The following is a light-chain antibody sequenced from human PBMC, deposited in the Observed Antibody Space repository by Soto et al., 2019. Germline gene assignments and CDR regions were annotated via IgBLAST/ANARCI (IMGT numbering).Light chain of an antibody. CDR3: CSYTSSSSVV. CDR1: SSDVGGYNY. V-gene: IGLV2-11*01. Sequence: QSALTQPRSVSGSPGQSVTISCTGTSSDVGGYNYVSWYQQHPGKAPKLMIYGVTKRPSGVPDRFSGSKSGNTASLTISGLQAEDEADYYCCSYTSSSSVVFGGGTKLTVL. J-gene: IGLJ2*01. CDR2: GVT.